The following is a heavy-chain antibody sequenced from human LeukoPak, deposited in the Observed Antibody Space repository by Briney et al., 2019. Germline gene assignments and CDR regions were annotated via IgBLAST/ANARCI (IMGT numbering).Heavy chain of an antibody. CDR2: IGGSNYYRGST. CDR1: GASLSSSAYY. Sequence: SETLSLTCTVSGASLSSSAYYWGWIRQPPGTGLEWIGSIGGSNYYRGSTYYNPSLKSRVTIHVDTSKDQFSLKLSSVTAADTAVYYCARLETSVTEHNWFDPWGQGTLVTVSS. D-gene: IGHD2-21*02. CDR3: ARLETSVTEHNWFDP. V-gene: IGHV4-39*01. J-gene: IGHJ5*02.